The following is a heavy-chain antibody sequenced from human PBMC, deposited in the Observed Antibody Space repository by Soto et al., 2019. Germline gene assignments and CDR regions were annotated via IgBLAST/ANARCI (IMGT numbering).Heavy chain of an antibody. CDR1: GFTFSNAW. V-gene: IGHV3-15*07. Sequence: EVQLVESGGGLVKPGGSLRLSCAASGFTFSNAWMNWVRQAPGKGLEWVGRIKSKTDGGTTDYAAPVKGRFTISRDDSKNTLYLQMNSLKTEDTAVYYCTTGYCSSTSCYLDYYYGMDVWGQGTTLTVSS. J-gene: IGHJ6*02. CDR3: TTGYCSSTSCYLDYYYGMDV. D-gene: IGHD2-2*03. CDR2: IKSKTDGGTT.